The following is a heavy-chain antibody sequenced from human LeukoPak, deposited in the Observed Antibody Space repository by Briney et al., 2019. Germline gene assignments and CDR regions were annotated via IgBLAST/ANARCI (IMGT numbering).Heavy chain of an antibody. V-gene: IGHV3-21*01. D-gene: IGHD2-21*01. J-gene: IGHJ4*02. CDR3: ARDIYCGGDCYPNGVDY. CDR1: GFTFSSYS. CDR2: ISSSSSYI. Sequence: EPGGSLRLSCAASGFTFSSYSMNWVRQAPGKGLEWVSSISSSSSYIYYADSVKGRFTISRDNAKNSLYLQMNSLRAEDTAVYYCARDIYCGGDCYPNGVDYWGQGTLVTVSS.